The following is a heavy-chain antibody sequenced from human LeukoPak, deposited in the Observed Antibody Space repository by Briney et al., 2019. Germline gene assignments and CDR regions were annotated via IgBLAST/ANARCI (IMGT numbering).Heavy chain of an antibody. CDR1: GYTFTGYY. CDR2: INPNSGGT. J-gene: IGHJ3*02. Sequence: ASVKVSCKASGYTFTGYYMHWVRQAPGQGIEWMGWINPNSGGTNYAQKFQGRVTMTRDTSISTAYMELSRLRSDDTAVYYCARHDSSGYDAFDIWGQGTMVTVSS. CDR3: ARHDSSGYDAFDI. V-gene: IGHV1-2*02. D-gene: IGHD3-22*01.